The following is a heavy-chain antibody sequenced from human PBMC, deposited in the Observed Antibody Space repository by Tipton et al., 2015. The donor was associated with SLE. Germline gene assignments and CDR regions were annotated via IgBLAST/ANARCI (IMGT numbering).Heavy chain of an antibody. CDR2: IYSSGTT. CDR3: AGSSYMDYYYGMDV. CDR1: AFAVTSNY. J-gene: IGHJ6*02. D-gene: IGHD3-10*01. V-gene: IGHV3-66*01. Sequence: SLRLSCAASAFAVTSNYMSWVRQAPGKGLEWVSVIYSSGTTHYADSVKGRFTISRDNSINTLYLQLNSLRAGDTAVYYCAGSSYMDYYYGMDVWGQGTTVTVSS.